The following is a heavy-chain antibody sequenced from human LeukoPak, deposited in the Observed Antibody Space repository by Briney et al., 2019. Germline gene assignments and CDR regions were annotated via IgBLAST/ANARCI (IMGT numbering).Heavy chain of an antibody. Sequence: SETLSLTCIVSGGSISSHYWSWIRQTPGKGLEYIGYIYYSGSTDYNPSLKSRVTISLDTSKNQFSLHLSSVTAADTAVYYCARRSGVLDSRDSRYYFDHWGQGTLVTVSS. CDR2: IYYSGST. CDR3: ARRSGVLDSRDSRYYFDH. D-gene: IGHD3-22*01. J-gene: IGHJ4*02. CDR1: GGSISSHY. V-gene: IGHV4-59*11.